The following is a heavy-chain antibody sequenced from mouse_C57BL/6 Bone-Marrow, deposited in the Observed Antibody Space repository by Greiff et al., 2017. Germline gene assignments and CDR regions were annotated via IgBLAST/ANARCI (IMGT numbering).Heavy chain of an antibody. CDR2: IYPGSGST. CDR1: GYTFTSYW. Sequence: QVQLQQPGAELVKPGASVKMSCKASGYTFTSYWITWVKQRPGQGLEWIGDIYPGSGSTNYNEKFKSKATLTVDTSSSTAYMQLSSLTSEDSAVYYCAISDGSSPYYSMDYWGQGTSFTVSS. J-gene: IGHJ4*01. V-gene: IGHV1-55*01. CDR3: AISDGSSPYYSMDY. D-gene: IGHD1-1*01.